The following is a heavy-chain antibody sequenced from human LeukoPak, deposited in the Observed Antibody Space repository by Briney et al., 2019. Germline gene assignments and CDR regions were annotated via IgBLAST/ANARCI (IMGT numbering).Heavy chain of an antibody. CDR2: IYTSGST. J-gene: IGHJ5*02. CDR3: ARHKPPNLYCSGGSCYSNWFDP. D-gene: IGHD2-15*01. V-gene: IGHV4-4*09. Sequence: SETLSLTCTVSGGSISSYYWSWIGQPPGKGLEGIGYIYTSGSTNYHPSLKSRLTISVDTSNHQFSLKLSSVTAADTAVYYCARHKPPNLYCSGGSCYSNWFDPWGQGTLVTVSS. CDR1: GGSISSYY.